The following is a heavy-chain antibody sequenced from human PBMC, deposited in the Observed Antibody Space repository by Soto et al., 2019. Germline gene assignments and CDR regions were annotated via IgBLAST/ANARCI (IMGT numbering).Heavy chain of an antibody. D-gene: IGHD3-16*01. CDR1: GYTFTRSG. CDR2: ISGYNGHT. J-gene: IGHJ6*02. CDR3: AREGEMPYYYYGLDV. Sequence: ASVKVSCKASGYTFTRSGISWVRQAPGQGLEWMGWISGYNGHTKYAQKFQGRVTMTTDTSTSTVCMDLRGLRSDDTAVYYCAREGEMPYYYYGLDVWGQGTTVTVSS. V-gene: IGHV1-18*01.